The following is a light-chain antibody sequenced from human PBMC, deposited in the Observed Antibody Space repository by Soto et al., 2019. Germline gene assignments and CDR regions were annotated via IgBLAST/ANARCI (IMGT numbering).Light chain of an antibody. Sequence: IQSTQSPSTLSASVGARATITGRAIPTITRWMAWYQQKTGKDPKLLIYDDSTLESGVPSRFSGGRSGTEFTLNIRSLKTDEFATYYCKQYNSYPWTVGPGNKGEIK. CDR1: PTITRW. CDR3: KQYNSYPWT. V-gene: IGKV1-5*01. CDR2: DDS. J-gene: IGKJ1*01.